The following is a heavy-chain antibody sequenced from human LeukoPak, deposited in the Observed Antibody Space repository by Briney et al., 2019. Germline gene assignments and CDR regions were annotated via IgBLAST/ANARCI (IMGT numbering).Heavy chain of an antibody. CDR2: LNHGGGST. V-gene: IGHV3-23*01. CDR3: AKTGRDYGDFFYFDY. J-gene: IGHJ4*02. Sequence: GGSLRLSCAASGFTFTNYWMHWVRQPPGKGLEWVSALNHGGGSTYYADSVRGRFTIFRDNSKNTLYLQISSLRVEDTAVYYCAKTGRDYGDFFYFDYWGQGTLVTVSS. CDR1: GFTFTNYW. D-gene: IGHD4-17*01.